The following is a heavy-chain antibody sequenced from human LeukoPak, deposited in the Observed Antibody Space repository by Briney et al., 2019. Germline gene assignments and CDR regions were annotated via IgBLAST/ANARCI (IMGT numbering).Heavy chain of an antibody. V-gene: IGHV1-8*01. J-gene: IGHJ6*02. D-gene: IGHD6-13*01. CDR3: ARSPPRIAAAGGAYYYGMDV. CDR2: MNPNSGNT. Sequence: ASVKVSCKASGYTFTSYDINWVRQATGQGLEWMGWMNPNSGNTGYAQKFQGRVTMTRNTSISTAYMELSSLRSEDTAVYYCARSPPRIAAAGGAYYYGMDVWGQGTTVTVSS. CDR1: GYTFTSYD.